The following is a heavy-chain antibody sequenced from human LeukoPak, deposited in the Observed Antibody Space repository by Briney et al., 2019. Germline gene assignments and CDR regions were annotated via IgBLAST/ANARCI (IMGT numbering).Heavy chain of an antibody. J-gene: IGHJ3*02. Sequence: GESLRLTCAASRFTFSSYAMSWVRQAPGKGLEWVSAISGSGASTYYADSVKGRFTVSRDNSKNTLYLQMNSLRAEDTAVYYCAKNRWSSDDAFDIWGQGTMVTVSS. CDR3: AKNRWSSDDAFDI. V-gene: IGHV3-23*01. CDR1: RFTFSSYA. D-gene: IGHD3-10*01. CDR2: ISGSGAST.